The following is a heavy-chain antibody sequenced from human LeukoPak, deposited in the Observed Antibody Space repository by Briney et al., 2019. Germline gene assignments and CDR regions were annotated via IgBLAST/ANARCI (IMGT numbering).Heavy chain of an antibody. CDR2: IYTSGST. CDR3: ASEVVVVAAMGDAFDI. Sequence: SETLSLTCTVSGGSISSYYWSWIRQPAGKGLEWIGRIYTSGSTNYNPSLKSRVTMSVDTSKNQFSLKLSSVTAADTAVYYCASEVVVVAAMGDAFDIWGQGTMVTVSS. D-gene: IGHD2-15*01. V-gene: IGHV4-4*07. CDR1: GGSISSYY. J-gene: IGHJ3*02.